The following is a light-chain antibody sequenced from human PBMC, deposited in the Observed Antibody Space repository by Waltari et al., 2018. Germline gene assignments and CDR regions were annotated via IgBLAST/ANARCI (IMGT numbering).Light chain of an antibody. J-gene: IGLJ3*02. CDR3: CSYEPFNRV. CDR2: ATT. CDR1: NNL. V-gene: IGLV2-23*01. Sequence: QSALTQPASVSGSPGQSITISCSGTNNLVSWYQQFPGKVPKLVIYATTERPSGVSNRFYGSKSGDTASLTISGLQPGDEADYYCCSYEPFNRVFGGGTKLTVL.